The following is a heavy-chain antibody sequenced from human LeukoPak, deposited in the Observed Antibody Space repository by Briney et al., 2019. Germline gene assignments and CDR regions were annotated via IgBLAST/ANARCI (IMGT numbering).Heavy chain of an antibody. CDR3: ARGDTAMVSYYFDY. CDR1: GFTFSSYS. Sequence: GGSLRLSCAASGFTFSSYSMNWVRQAPGKGLEWVSSISSSSSYIYYADSVKGRFTISRDNSKNTLYLQMNSLRAEDTAVYYCARGDTAMVSYYFDYWGQGTLVTVSS. CDR2: ISSSSSYI. V-gene: IGHV3-21*01. D-gene: IGHD5-18*01. J-gene: IGHJ4*02.